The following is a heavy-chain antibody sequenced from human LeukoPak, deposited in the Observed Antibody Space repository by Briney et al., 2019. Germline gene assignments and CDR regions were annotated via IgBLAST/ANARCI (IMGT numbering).Heavy chain of an antibody. CDR3: TTSYYYDSSGYPNVAFDI. CDR1: GFTFSNAW. V-gene: IGHV3-15*01. D-gene: IGHD3-22*01. J-gene: IGHJ3*02. Sequence: GGSLRLSCAASGFTFSNAWMSWVRQAPGKGLEWVGRIKSKTDGGTTDYAAPVKGRFTISRDDSKDTLYLQMNSLKTEDTAVYYCTTSYYYDSSGYPNVAFDIWGQGTMVTVSS. CDR2: IKSKTDGGTT.